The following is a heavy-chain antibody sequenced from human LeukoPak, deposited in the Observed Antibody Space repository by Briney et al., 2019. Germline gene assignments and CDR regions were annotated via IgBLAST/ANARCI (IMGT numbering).Heavy chain of an antibody. J-gene: IGHJ4*02. V-gene: IGHV3-23*01. CDR3: AKVHDYGGNY. Sequence: GGSLRLSCAASGFTFSSYGMHWVRQAPGKGLEWVSAISGSGGSTYYADSVKGRFTISRDNSKNTLYLQMNSLRAEDTAVYYCAKVHDYGGNYWGQGTLVTVSS. D-gene: IGHD4-23*01. CDR2: ISGSGGST. CDR1: GFTFSSYG.